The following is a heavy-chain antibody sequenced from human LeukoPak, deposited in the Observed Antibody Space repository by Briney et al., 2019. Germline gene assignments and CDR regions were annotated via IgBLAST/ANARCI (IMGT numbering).Heavy chain of an antibody. Sequence: PGGSLRLSCAASGFTFSDYGMHWVRQAPVKGLEWVAVIWYDGNNERYADSVKGRFTVSRDNSKNTLYLQMNSLRAEDTAVYYCARTGGFSAALDYWGQGTLVTVSS. CDR3: ARTGGFSAALDY. V-gene: IGHV3-33*03. CDR1: GFTFSDYG. D-gene: IGHD6-6*01. J-gene: IGHJ4*02. CDR2: IWYDGNNE.